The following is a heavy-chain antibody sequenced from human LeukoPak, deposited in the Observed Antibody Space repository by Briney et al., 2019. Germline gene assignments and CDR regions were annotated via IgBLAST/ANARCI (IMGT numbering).Heavy chain of an antibody. D-gene: IGHD3-3*01. V-gene: IGHV1-69*04. CDR3: AREETYYDFWSGYYPSKNWFDP. J-gene: IGHJ5*02. Sequence: SVKVSCKASGGTFSSYAISWVRQAPGQGLEWMGRITPILGIANYAQKFQGRVTITADKSTSTAYMELSSLRSGDTAVYYCAREETYYDFWSGYYPSKNWFDPWGQGTLVTVSS. CDR1: GGTFSSYA. CDR2: ITPILGIA.